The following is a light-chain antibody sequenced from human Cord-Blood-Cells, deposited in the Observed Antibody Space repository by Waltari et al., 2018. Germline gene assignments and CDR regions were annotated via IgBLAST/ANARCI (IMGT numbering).Light chain of an antibody. CDR3: CSYAGSYTYF. J-gene: IGLJ1*01. V-gene: IGLV2-11*01. Sequence: QSALTQPRSVSGSPGQSVTISCTGTSSDVGGYNYVSWYQQHPGKAPKLMIYDVSKRPSGVPDRFSGSKSGNTASLTISGLQAEDEADYYCCSYAGSYTYFCGTGTKVTVL. CDR2: DVS. CDR1: SSDVGGYNY.